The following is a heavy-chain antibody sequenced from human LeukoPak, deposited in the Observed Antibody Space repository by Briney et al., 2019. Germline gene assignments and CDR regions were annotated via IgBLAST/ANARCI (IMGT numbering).Heavy chain of an antibody. CDR2: MNPNSGNT. CDR1: GYTFTSYD. D-gene: IGHD2-2*01. V-gene: IGHV1-8*03. Sequence: ASVKVSCKASGYTFTSYDINWVRQATGQGLEWMGWMNPNSGNTGYAQKFQGRVTITRNTYISTAYMELSSLRSEDTAVYYCARDPPERDEYQLLSNWFDPWGQGTLVTVSS. CDR3: ARDPPERDEYQLLSNWFDP. J-gene: IGHJ5*02.